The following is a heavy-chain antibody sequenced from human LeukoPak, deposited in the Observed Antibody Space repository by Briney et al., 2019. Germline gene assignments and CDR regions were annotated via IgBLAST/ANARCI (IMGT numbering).Heavy chain of an antibody. J-gene: IGHJ4*02. CDR3: ARRYDFWSGYPPPLDY. Sequence: SETLSLTCAVFGGSFSGYYWNWIRQPPGKGLEWIGQINPSRNTNYNPPLKSRVTISVDTSKKQFSLKLSSVTAADTAVYYCARRYDFWSGYPPPLDYWGQGTLVTVSS. V-gene: IGHV4-34*01. D-gene: IGHD3-3*01. CDR1: GGSFSGYY. CDR2: INPSRNT.